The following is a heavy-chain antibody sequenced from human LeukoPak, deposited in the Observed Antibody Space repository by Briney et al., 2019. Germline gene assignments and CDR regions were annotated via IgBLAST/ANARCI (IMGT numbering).Heavy chain of an antibody. Sequence: PSETLSLTCTVSGGSISSSSYYWGWIRQPPGKGLEWIGSIYYSGSTYYNPSLKSRVTISVDTSKNQFSLKLSSVTAADTAVYYCARDRRFGELYHWGQGTLVTVSS. CDR1: GGSISSSSYY. D-gene: IGHD3-10*01. J-gene: IGHJ5*02. CDR3: ARDRRFGELYH. V-gene: IGHV4-39*07. CDR2: IYYSGST.